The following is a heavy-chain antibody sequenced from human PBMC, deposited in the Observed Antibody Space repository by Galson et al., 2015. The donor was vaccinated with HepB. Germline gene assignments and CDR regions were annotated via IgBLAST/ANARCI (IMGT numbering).Heavy chain of an antibody. J-gene: IGHJ6*02. V-gene: IGHV3-30*02. Sequence: SLRLSCAASGFTFSSYGMHWVRQAPGKGLEWVAFIRNDGINKYYADSVKGRFTISSDISKNTLYLQMSSLRAEDTAVYYCAKRGPTTVTAEYYYNMDVWGQGTTVTVSS. CDR1: GFTFSSYG. D-gene: IGHD4-17*01. CDR2: IRNDGINK. CDR3: AKRGPTTVTAEYYYNMDV.